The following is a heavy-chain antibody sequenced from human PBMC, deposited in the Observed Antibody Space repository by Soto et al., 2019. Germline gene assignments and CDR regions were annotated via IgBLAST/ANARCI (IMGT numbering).Heavy chain of an antibody. CDR2: INPNSGGT. V-gene: IGHV1-2*02. D-gene: IGHD3-22*01. CDR1: GYTFTGYY. J-gene: IGHJ4*02. CDR3: ARLWYHDSSGPIEI. Sequence: QVQLVQSGAEMKKPGASVKVSCKASGYTFTGYYMHWVRQAPGQGLEWMGWINPNSGGTNYAQKFQGRVTMTRDTSISTAHMALSRLRSDDTAVYYCARLWYHDSSGPIEIWGQGTLVTVSS.